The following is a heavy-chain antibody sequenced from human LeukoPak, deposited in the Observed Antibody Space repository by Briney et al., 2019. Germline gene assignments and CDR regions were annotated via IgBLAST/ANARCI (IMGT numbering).Heavy chain of an antibody. CDR3: ARFVGATHAFDI. CDR2: IYHNGGT. V-gene: IGHV4-59*01. CDR1: GVSISNYY. J-gene: IGHJ3*02. Sequence: PSETLSLTCTVSGVSISNYYWSWIRQPPGKGLEWIAYIYHNGGTKYNPSLKSRVTISIDTSKNQFSLKLSSVTAADTAVYYCARFVGATHAFDIWGRGTMVTVSS. D-gene: IGHD1-26*01.